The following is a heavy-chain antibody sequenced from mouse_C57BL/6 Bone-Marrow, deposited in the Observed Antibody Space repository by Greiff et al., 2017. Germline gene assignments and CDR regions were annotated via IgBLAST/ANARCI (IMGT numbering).Heavy chain of an antibody. D-gene: IGHD2-4*01. Sequence: EVKLVESGGGLVQPGGSMKLSCVASGFTFSNYWMTWVRQSPEKGLEWVAQISLKSDNYATHYAVSVKGRFTISRDDSKSSVYLKMINLRAEDTGIYYCTGRYYDYDVFAYWGQGTLVTVSA. J-gene: IGHJ3*01. CDR2: ISLKSDNYAT. CDR3: TGRYYDYDVFAY. CDR1: GFTFSNYW. V-gene: IGHV6-3*01.